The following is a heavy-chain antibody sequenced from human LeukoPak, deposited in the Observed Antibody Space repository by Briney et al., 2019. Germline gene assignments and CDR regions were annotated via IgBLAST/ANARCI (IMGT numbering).Heavy chain of an antibody. CDR3: ARGAAAAYY. D-gene: IGHD6-13*01. V-gene: IGHV4-34*01. J-gene: IGHJ4*02. Sequence: SETLSLTCTVSGGSISSYYWSWIRQPPGKGLEWIGEINHSGSTNYNPSLKSRVTISEDTSKNQFSLKLSSVTAADTAVYYCARGAAAAYYWGQGTLVTVSS. CDR1: GGSISSYY. CDR2: INHSGST.